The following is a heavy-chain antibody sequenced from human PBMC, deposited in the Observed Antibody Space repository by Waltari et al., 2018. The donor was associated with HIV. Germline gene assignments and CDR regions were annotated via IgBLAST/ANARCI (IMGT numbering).Heavy chain of an antibody. CDR2: IIPLFGEA. CDR1: GGTVSSSD. D-gene: IGHD3-22*01. J-gene: IGHJ6*02. V-gene: IGHV1-69*01. Sequence: QVQLVQSGAEVKKPGSSVKVSCKASGGTVSSSDFSWVRQAPGQGLEWMGAIIPLFGEANYAQKFQGRLTITADESTSTAYMELSSLRSEDTAVYYCARVPDRSGYQRYAMDVWGQGTTVTVS. CDR3: ARVPDRSGYQRYAMDV.